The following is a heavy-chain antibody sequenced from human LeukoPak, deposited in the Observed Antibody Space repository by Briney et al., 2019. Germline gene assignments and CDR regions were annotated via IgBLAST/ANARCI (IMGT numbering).Heavy chain of an antibody. CDR1: GFTFSRSW. D-gene: IGHD3-22*01. J-gene: IGHJ1*01. CDR3: ATYSSLNRREFQY. V-gene: IGHV3-74*01. Sequence: PGGSLRLSCAASGFTFSRSWMHWVRQAPGKGLVWVSRINSDGTNTIYADSVKGRFTISRDNAKNTLYLQMDSLRAEDTAVYYCATYSSLNRREFQYWGQGTLLTVSS. CDR2: INSDGTNT.